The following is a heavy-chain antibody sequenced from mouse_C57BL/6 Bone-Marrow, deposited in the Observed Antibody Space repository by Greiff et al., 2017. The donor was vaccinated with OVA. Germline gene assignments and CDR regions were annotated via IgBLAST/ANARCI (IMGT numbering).Heavy chain of an antibody. V-gene: IGHV5-16*01. J-gene: IGHJ1*03. CDR2: INSDGSST. Sequence: EVMLVESEGGLVQPGSSMKLSCTASGFTFSDYYMAWVRQVPEKGLEWVANINSDGSSTYYLDSLKSRFIISRDNAKNILYLQMSSLKSEDTATYYCARASSGYGYVDVWGTGTTVTVSS. CDR1: GFTFSDYY. D-gene: IGHD3-2*02. CDR3: ARASSGYGYVDV.